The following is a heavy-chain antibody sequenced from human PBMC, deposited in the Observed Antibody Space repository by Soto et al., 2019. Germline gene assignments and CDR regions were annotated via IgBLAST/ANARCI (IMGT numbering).Heavy chain of an antibody. J-gene: IGHJ5*02. CDR1: GGSISSYY. CDR3: ASIYDSSGYYYGNNWFDP. Sequence: SETLSLTCTVSGGSISSYYWSWIRQPPGRGLEWIGYIYYSGGTYYNPSLKSRVTISVDTSKNQFSLELSSVTAADTAVYYCASIYDSSGYYYGNNWFDPWGQGTLVTVSS. D-gene: IGHD3-22*01. CDR2: IYYSGGT. V-gene: IGHV4-59*06.